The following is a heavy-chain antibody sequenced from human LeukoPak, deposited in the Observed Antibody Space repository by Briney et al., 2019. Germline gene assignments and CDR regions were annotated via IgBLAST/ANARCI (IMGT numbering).Heavy chain of an antibody. J-gene: IGHJ4*02. D-gene: IGHD5-18*01. CDR2: ISGSGGST. CDR3: AKATAMVLYYFHY. V-gene: IGHV3-23*01. Sequence: PGGSLRLSCAASGFTFSRCPMSWVRQAPGKGLEWVSAISGSGGSTYYADSVKGRFTISRDNSKNTLYLQMNSLRAEDTAVYYCAKATAMVLYYFHYWGQGTLVTVSS. CDR1: GFTFSRCP.